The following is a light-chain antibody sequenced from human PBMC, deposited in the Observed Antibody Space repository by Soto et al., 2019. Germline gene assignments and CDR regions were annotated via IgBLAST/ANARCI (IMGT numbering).Light chain of an antibody. V-gene: IGLV2-18*02. CDR1: SSDVGSYNR. J-gene: IGLJ1*01. CDR3: SSYTSSSTYV. Sequence: SVLPQPPSVSGSPGQSVTISCTGTSSDVGSYNRVSWYQQPPGTAPKVMIYDVSNRPSGVPDRFSGSKSGNTASLTISGLQAEDESDYYCSSYTSSSTYVFGTGTKVTVL. CDR2: DVS.